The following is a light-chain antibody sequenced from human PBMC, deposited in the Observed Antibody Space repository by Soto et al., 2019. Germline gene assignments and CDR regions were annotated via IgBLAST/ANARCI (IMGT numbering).Light chain of an antibody. J-gene: IGLJ2*01. CDR1: SSDGGGYNY. V-gene: IGLV2-14*01. Sequence: QSVLTQPASVYGSPGQSITISCTGTSSDGGGYNYVSWYQQHPGKAPKLMIYDVSTRPSGVSNRFSGSKSGNTAALTISGLQAEDEAEYYCSSYTSSSRVFGGGTKLTVL. CDR2: DVS. CDR3: SSYTSSSRV.